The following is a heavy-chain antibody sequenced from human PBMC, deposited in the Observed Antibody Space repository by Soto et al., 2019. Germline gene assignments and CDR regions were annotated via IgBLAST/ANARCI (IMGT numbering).Heavy chain of an antibody. J-gene: IGHJ5*02. Sequence: QITLKESGPTLVKPTQTLTLTCTFSGFSLTTSGVGVGWIPQPPGKALEWLALIYWDDDKRYRPSPKSRLTITKDTSKNQVVLTMTNLGPVDTATYHCAQGYLSSLYENNWFDPWGQGILVTVSS. CDR1: GFSLTTSGVG. CDR3: AQGYLSSLYENNWFDP. CDR2: IYWDDDK. D-gene: IGHD6-13*01. V-gene: IGHV2-5*02.